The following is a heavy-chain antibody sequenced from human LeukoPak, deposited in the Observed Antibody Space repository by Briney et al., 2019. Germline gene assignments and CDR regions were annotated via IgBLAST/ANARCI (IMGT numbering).Heavy chain of an antibody. Sequence: SETLSLTCTVSGGSISSGRYYWSRIRQPAGKGLEWIGRIYTSGSTNYNPSLKSRVTISVDTSKNQFSLKLSSVTAADTAVYYCARVVEDYYDSSGYYYYFDYWGQGTLVTVSS. CDR3: ARVVEDYYDSSGYYYYFDY. J-gene: IGHJ4*02. D-gene: IGHD3-22*01. CDR1: GGSISSGRYY. V-gene: IGHV4-61*02. CDR2: IYTSGST.